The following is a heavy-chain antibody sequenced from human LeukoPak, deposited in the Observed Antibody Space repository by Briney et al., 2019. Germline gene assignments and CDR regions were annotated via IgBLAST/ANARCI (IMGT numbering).Heavy chain of an antibody. CDR1: GGSMTGYY. CDR3: VRNPPPMGPWGWFDP. D-gene: IGHD3-16*01. V-gene: IGHV4-59*08. J-gene: IGHJ5*02. CDR2: VYYSGNN. Sequence: ASGTLSLTCTVSGGSMTGYYWSWLRQPPGKGLEWIGYVYYSGNNNSHPSLRSRLTMSAATSNNHFSLRFTSVTAADTAVYYCVRNPPPMGPWGWFDPWGQGILVTVSS.